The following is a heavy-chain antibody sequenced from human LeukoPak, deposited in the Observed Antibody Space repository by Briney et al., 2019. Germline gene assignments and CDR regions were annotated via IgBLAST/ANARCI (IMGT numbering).Heavy chain of an antibody. CDR3: ARSIPAGNRR. V-gene: IGHV3-11*01. CDR2: ISSSGSTI. CDR1: GFTFSDYY. Sequence: GGSLRLSCSASGFTFSDYYMSWIRQAPGKGLVWVSYISSSGSTIDYADSVKGRFTISRDNAKNSLYLQMNSLRAEDTAVYCCARSIPAGNRRWGQGSLVTVSS. D-gene: IGHD2-2*01. J-gene: IGHJ4*02.